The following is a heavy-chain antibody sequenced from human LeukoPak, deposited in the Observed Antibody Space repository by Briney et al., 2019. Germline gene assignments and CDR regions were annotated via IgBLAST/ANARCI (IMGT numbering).Heavy chain of an antibody. CDR3: ARGADIVVVPAAYFDY. Sequence: SETLSLTYTVSGGSISSGDYYWSWIRQPPGKGLEWIGYIYYSGSTYYNPSLKSRVTISVDTSKNQFSLKLSSVTAADTAVYYCARGADIVVVPAAYFDYWGQGTLVTVSS. CDR2: IYYSGST. V-gene: IGHV4-30-4*08. CDR1: GGSISSGDYY. D-gene: IGHD2-2*01. J-gene: IGHJ4*02.